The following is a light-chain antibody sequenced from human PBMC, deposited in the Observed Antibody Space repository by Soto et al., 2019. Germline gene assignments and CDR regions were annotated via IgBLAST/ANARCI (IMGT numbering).Light chain of an antibody. V-gene: IGKV1-17*01. CDR3: LQHKSYPWT. CDR2: DAS. Sequence: IQVTQSPSSLSASVGDRVTITCRASLDIRNELDWYQQKPGKAPKRLIYDASTLQYWVPSRFSGDGSGTEFTLTISSLQSEDFANYFCLQHKSYPWTFGQGTQV. CDR1: LDIRNE. J-gene: IGKJ1*01.